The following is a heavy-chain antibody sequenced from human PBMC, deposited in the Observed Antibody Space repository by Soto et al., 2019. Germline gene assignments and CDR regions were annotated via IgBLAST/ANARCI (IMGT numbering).Heavy chain of an antibody. V-gene: IGHV3-66*01. J-gene: IGHJ3*02. CDR3: ARSYSSGWYNGAFDT. CDR1: EFTVSSNY. Sequence: EVQLVESGGGLVQPGGSLRLSCAASEFTVSSNYMSWVRQAPGKGLEWVSFIYTGGSTYYADSVKGRFIISKDNSKNTLYLQMNSLRPEDTAVYYCARSYSSGWYNGAFDTWGQGTMVTVSS. CDR2: IYTGGST. D-gene: IGHD6-19*01.